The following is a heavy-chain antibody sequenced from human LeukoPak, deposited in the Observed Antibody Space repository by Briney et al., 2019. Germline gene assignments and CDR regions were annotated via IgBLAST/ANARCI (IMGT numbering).Heavy chain of an antibody. CDR2: INHSGST. D-gene: IGHD2-2*02. V-gene: IGHV4-34*01. CDR3: ARGAISPY. Sequence: SETLSLTCAVYGGSFSGYYWSWIRQPPGKGLEWIGEINHSGSTNYNPSLKSRVPISVDTSKNQFSLKLSSVTVADTAVYYCARGAISPYWGQGTLVTVSS. J-gene: IGHJ4*02. CDR1: GGSFSGYY.